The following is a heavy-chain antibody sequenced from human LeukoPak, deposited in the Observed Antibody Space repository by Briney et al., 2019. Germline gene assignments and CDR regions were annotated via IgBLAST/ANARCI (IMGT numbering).Heavy chain of an antibody. J-gene: IGHJ4*02. CDR3: ARWGHRVYDYGGNSGDY. CDR1: GYTFTSYG. D-gene: IGHD4-23*01. Sequence: VASVKVSCKASGYTFTSYGISWVRQAPGQGLEWMGWISAYNGNTNYAQKLQGRVTMTTDTSTSTAYMELRSLRSDDTAVYYRARWGHRVYDYGGNSGDYWGQGTLVTVSS. V-gene: IGHV1-18*01. CDR2: ISAYNGNT.